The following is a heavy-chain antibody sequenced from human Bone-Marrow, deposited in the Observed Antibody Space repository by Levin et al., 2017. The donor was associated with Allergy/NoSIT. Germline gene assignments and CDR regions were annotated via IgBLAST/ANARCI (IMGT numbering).Heavy chain of an antibody. V-gene: IGHV3-66*01. CDR3: VARSNVMDV. CDR1: EFIVSSNY. Sequence: GESLKISCAASEFIVSSNYMSWVRQAPGKGLDWVSVIYSGGSAYYADSVKGRFTISRDNSKNTLYLQMNSLRAEDTAVYYCVARSNVMDVWVQGTTVTVSS. D-gene: IGHD5-12*01. J-gene: IGHJ6*02. CDR2: IYSGGSA.